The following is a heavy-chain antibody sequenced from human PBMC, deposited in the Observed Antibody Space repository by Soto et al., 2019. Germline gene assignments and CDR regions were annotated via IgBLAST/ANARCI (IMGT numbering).Heavy chain of an antibody. V-gene: IGHV3-48*02. J-gene: IGHJ6*02. CDR3: TRDSPFGYGIDV. Sequence: SVKGRFTISRDNAKNLLYLQMNTLRDEDKAMYYCTRDSPFGYGIDVWGQGTTVTVSS. D-gene: IGHD3-10*01.